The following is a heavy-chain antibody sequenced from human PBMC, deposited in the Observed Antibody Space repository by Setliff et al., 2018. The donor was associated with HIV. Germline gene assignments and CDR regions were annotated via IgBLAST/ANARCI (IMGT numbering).Heavy chain of an antibody. J-gene: IGHJ4*02. V-gene: IGHV4-4*07. D-gene: IGHD3-10*01. CDR2: IYANGYA. CDR3: ARILISYGSGTHKYFDY. Sequence: SETLSLTCTLSGGSFGNYYWSWIRQPAGKGLEYIGRIYANGYANYNPSLKSRVTMSVDTSKNQFSLNLTSVTAADTATYYCARILISYGSGTHKYFDYWGQGTVVTVSS. CDR1: GGSFGNYY.